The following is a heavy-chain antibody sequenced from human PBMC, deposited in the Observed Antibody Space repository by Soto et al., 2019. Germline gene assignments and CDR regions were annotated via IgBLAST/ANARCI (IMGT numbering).Heavy chain of an antibody. D-gene: IGHD3-16*01. CDR1: GYTFTNNG. CDR2: MNPDSGNT. V-gene: IGHV1-8*01. Sequence: QVQLVQSGAEVKKPGASVKVSCKASGYTFTNNGIHWVRQATGQGLEWMGWMNPDSGNTGQSKQFQGRVTMTRDTSISTAYMELSSLRSEDTAVYYCARGRFRRTWFDPWGQGTLVTVSP. CDR3: ARGRFRRTWFDP. J-gene: IGHJ5*02.